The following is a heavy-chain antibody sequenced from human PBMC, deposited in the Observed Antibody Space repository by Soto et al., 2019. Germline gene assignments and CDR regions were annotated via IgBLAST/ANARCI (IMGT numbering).Heavy chain of an antibody. CDR3: AREHCSGGSCYESFWVDY. CDR1: GGTFSSYT. CDR2: IIPILGIA. D-gene: IGHD2-15*01. Sequence: SVKVSCKASGGTFSSYTISWVRQAPGQGLEWMGRIIPILGIANYAQKFQGRVTITADKSTSTAYMELSSLRSEDTAVYYCAREHCSGGSCYESFWVDYWGQGTLVTVSS. V-gene: IGHV1-69*04. J-gene: IGHJ4*02.